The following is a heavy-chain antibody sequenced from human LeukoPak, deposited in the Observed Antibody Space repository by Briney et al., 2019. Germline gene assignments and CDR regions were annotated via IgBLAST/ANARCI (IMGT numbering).Heavy chain of an antibody. CDR1: GFTFGNYW. V-gene: IGHV3-7*01. Sequence: GGSLRLSCAASGFTFGNYWMSWVRQAPGKGLEWVANIIEDGNLKYYVDSVKGRFTISRDNTKNSLYLQMKSLRADDTAVYYCARVGKNGWDFDHWGQGTLVTVSS. CDR2: IIEDGNLK. D-gene: IGHD6-19*01. CDR3: ARVGKNGWDFDH. J-gene: IGHJ4*02.